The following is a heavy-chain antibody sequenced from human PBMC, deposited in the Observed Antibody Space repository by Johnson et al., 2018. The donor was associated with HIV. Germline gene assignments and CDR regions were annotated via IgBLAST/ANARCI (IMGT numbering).Heavy chain of an antibody. CDR3: ASIYYDILTGYYYDAFDI. D-gene: IGHD3-9*01. J-gene: IGHJ3*02. CDR1: GFTVSSNY. Sequence: VLLLESGGGLIQSGGSLRLSCAASGFTVSSNYMSWVRQAPGKGLEWVSVIYSGGSTYYADSMKGRFTISRDNSKNTLYLQMHSLRAEDTAVYYCASIYYDILTGYYYDAFDIWGQGTMVTVSS. V-gene: IGHV3-53*01. CDR2: IYSGGST.